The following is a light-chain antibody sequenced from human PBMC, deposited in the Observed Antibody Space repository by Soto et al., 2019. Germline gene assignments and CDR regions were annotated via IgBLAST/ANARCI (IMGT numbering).Light chain of an antibody. Sequence: DIQMTQSPSSLSASVGDRVTITCRASQSISSYLNWYQQKPGKAPKLLIYAASSLQSGVPSRFSGSGSGTDFTLTISGLQPEDVATYYCQQSYNFPWTFGQGTKVNLK. CDR3: QQSYNFPWT. J-gene: IGKJ1*01. CDR2: AAS. V-gene: IGKV1-39*01. CDR1: QSISSY.